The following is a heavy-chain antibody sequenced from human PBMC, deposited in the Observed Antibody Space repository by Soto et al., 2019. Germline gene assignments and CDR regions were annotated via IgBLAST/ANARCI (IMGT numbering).Heavy chain of an antibody. CDR1: GGTFSRYA. CDR2: IIPIFGTA. V-gene: IGHV1-69*13. Sequence: SVKVSCKASGGTFSRYAISWVRLAPGQGLEWMGGIIPIFGTANYAQKFQGRVTITADESTSTAYMELSSLRSEHTAVYYCASELSLYYYYGMDVWGQGTTITV. CDR3: ASELSLYYYYGMDV. J-gene: IGHJ6*02.